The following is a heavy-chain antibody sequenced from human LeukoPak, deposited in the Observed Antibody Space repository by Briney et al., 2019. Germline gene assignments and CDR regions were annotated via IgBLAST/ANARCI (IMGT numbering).Heavy chain of an antibody. Sequence: SETLSLTCAVFGGSFSGYYWTWIRQPPGKGLEWIGEINHSGSTNYNPSLKSRVTISVDTSKNQFSVKLSSVTAADTAVYYCVTYYFDSSGPKKNYWGQGTPVTVSS. CDR3: VTYYFDSSGPKKNY. J-gene: IGHJ4*02. V-gene: IGHV4-34*01. D-gene: IGHD3-22*01. CDR2: INHSGST. CDR1: GGSFSGYY.